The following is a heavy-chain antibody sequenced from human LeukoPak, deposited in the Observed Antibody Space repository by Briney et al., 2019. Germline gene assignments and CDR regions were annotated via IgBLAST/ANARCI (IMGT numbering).Heavy chain of an antibody. V-gene: IGHV3-48*04. J-gene: IGHJ4*02. CDR2: ISSSSSTI. Sequence: GGSLRLSCAASGFTFSSYSMNWVRQAPGKGLEWVSYISSSSSTIYYADSVKGRFTIYRDNAKNSLYLQMNSLRAEDSAVYYCATIAVAGIYWGQGTLVTVSS. CDR1: GFTFSSYS. CDR3: ATIAVAGIY. D-gene: IGHD6-19*01.